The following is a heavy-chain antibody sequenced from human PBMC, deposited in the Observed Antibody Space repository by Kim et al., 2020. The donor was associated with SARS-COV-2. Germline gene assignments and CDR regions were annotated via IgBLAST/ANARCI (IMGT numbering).Heavy chain of an antibody. CDR3: ARELLTYYDILTGYYNSGTGFDY. Sequence: SETLSLTCTVSGGSISSGDYYWSWIRQPPGKGLEWIGYIYYSGSTYYNPSLKSRVTISVDTSKNQFSLKLSSVTAADTAVYYCARELLTYYDILTGYYNSGTGFDYWGQGTLVPGSS. CDR2: IYYSGST. D-gene: IGHD3-9*01. V-gene: IGHV4-30-4*01. CDR1: GGSISSGDYY. J-gene: IGHJ4*02.